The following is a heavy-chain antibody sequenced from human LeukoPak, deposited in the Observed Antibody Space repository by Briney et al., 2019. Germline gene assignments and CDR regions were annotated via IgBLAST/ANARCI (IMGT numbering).Heavy chain of an antibody. Sequence: GESLKISCATSGYNFPRHWIGWVRQLPGKGLEYVGVIFPDDSDTRYSPSSEGHVTISADTSINTAYLRWRSLQASDTAMYFCASRVGVAGTFDAFDLWGQGTMVTVSS. V-gene: IGHV5-51*01. D-gene: IGHD6-19*01. CDR3: ASRVGVAGTFDAFDL. J-gene: IGHJ3*01. CDR2: IFPDDSDT. CDR1: GYNFPRHW.